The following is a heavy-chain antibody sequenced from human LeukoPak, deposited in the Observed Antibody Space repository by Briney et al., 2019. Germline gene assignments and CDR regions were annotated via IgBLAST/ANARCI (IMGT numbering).Heavy chain of an antibody. D-gene: IGHD3-22*01. CDR3: AILRRNRDRSDFFYYYDH. V-gene: IGHV3-21*01. Sequence: GGSLRLSCAASGFDFSVYSMIWGRQAPGKGLELVASVNTVSSYIYYADSMRGRFTISRDNAKNSLFLQMNSLRAEDTAVYYCAILRRNRDRSDFFYYYDHWGQGTLVTVSS. J-gene: IGHJ4*02. CDR1: GFDFSVYS. CDR2: VNTVSSYI.